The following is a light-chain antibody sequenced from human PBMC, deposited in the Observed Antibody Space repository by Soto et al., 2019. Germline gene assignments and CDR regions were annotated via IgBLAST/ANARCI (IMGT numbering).Light chain of an antibody. CDR3: QSHDNSLSGYV. CDR1: SSNIGAGYD. V-gene: IGLV1-40*01. CDR2: GNS. Sequence: QSVLTQPPSVSGAPGQRVTISCTGSSSNIGAGYDVHWYQQLPGTAPKLLMYGNSNRPSGVPDRFSGSKSGTSASLAITGLQAEDEADYYCQSHDNSLSGYVFGTGTKATVL. J-gene: IGLJ1*01.